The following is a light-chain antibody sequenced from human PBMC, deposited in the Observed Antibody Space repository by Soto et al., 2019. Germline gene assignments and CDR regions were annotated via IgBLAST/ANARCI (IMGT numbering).Light chain of an antibody. CDR2: EDS. V-gene: IGLV2-23*01. Sequence: QSVLTQPASVSGSPGQSITISCTGTSSDVGSYNLVSWYQQHPGKAPKVMIYEDSKRPSGVPNRFSGSKSGYTASLKISGLQAEDEADYYCCSYAGSSTYGFGTGTKVTVL. CDR1: SSDVGSYNL. J-gene: IGLJ1*01. CDR3: CSYAGSSTYG.